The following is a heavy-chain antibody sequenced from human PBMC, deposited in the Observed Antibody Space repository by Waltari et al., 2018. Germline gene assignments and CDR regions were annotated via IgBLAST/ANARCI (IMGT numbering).Heavy chain of an antibody. Sequence: EVQLVESGGGLVRPGGSLRLSCVASGFSFRSYNMNWVRQAPGKGVALVSSITTSSTYMYYVDSLKGRFTISRDDAKNSLFLQMNSLRAEDTAVYYCARDLIEPAAIGNYYYGMDVWGQGTTVTVSS. CDR3: ARDLIEPAAIGNYYYGMDV. V-gene: IGHV3-21*01. D-gene: IGHD2-2*01. J-gene: IGHJ6*02. CDR2: ITTSSTYM. CDR1: GFSFRSYN.